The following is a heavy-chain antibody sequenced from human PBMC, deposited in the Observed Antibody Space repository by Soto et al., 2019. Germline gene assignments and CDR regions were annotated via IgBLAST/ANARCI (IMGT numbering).Heavy chain of an antibody. D-gene: IGHD3-9*01. J-gene: IGHJ6*02. V-gene: IGHV3-73*01. Sequence: GGSLRLSCAASGVTFSGSAMHWVRQASGKGLEWLGRIRSKANTYATEYAASVKGRFTISRDDSKNTAYLQMNSLKTEDTAVYYCSRSRYYDILTGHYYYYYGMDGWGQGTTVTVSS. CDR2: IRSKANTYAT. CDR1: GVTFSGSA. CDR3: SRSRYYDILTGHYYYYYGMDG.